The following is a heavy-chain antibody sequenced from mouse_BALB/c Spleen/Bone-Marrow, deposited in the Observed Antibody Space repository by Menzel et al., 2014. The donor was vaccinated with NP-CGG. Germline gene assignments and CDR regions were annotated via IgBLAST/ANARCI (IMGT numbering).Heavy chain of an antibody. V-gene: IGHV1S22*01. CDR1: GYTFTSYW. Sequence: GSELVRPGASVKLSCKASGYTFTSYWMHWVKQRHGQGLEWIGNIYPGSGSTNYDEKFKSKGTLTVDTSSSTAYMHLSSLTSEDSAVYYCTRGYYPYYYAMDYWGQGTSVTVSS. J-gene: IGHJ4*01. D-gene: IGHD2-3*01. CDR3: TRGYYPYYYAMDY. CDR2: IYPGSGST.